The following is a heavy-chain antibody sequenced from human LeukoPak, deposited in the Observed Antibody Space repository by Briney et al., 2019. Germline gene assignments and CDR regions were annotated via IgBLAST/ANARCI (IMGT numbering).Heavy chain of an antibody. J-gene: IGHJ4*02. D-gene: IGHD6-19*01. CDR3: AKGYSSGWYSRSDY. V-gene: IGHV3-9*01. Sequence: GGSLRLSCAASGFTFDDYAMHWVRQAPGKGLEWVSGISWNSGSIGYADSVKGRFTISRDNAKNSLYLQMNSLRAEDTALYYCAKGYSSGWYSRSDYWGQGTLVTVSP. CDR1: GFTFDDYA. CDR2: ISWNSGSI.